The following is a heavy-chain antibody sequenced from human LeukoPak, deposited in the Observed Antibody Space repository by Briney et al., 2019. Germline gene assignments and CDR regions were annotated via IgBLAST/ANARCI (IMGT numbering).Heavy chain of an antibody. CDR3: AKDTYYDFWSGYYTSAYFDY. Sequence: GRSLRLSCAASGFTFDDYAMHWVRQAPGKGLEWVSGISWNSGSIGYADSVKGRFTISRDNAKNSLYLQMNSLRAEDTALYYCAKDTYYDFWSGYYTSAYFDYWGQGTLVTVSS. CDR1: GFTFDDYA. J-gene: IGHJ4*02. V-gene: IGHV3-9*01. CDR2: ISWNSGSI. D-gene: IGHD3-3*01.